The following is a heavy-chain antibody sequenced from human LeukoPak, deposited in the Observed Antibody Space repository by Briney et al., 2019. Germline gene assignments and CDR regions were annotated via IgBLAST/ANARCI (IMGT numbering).Heavy chain of an antibody. Sequence: SVKVSCKASGGTFSSYAIGWVRQAPGQGLEWMGRIIPIFGTANYAQKFQGRVTVTTDESTSTAYMELSSLRSEDTAVYYCAREQIVVVPAAISEGWFDPWGQGTLVTVSS. J-gene: IGHJ5*02. CDR3: AREQIVVVPAAISEGWFDP. CDR2: IIPIFGTA. D-gene: IGHD2-2*01. CDR1: GGTFSSYA. V-gene: IGHV1-69*05.